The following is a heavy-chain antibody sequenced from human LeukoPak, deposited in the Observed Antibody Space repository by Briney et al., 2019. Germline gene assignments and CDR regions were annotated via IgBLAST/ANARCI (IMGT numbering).Heavy chain of an antibody. J-gene: IGHJ3*02. V-gene: IGHV4-59*01. CDR2: IYYSGST. CDR3: ARDGSWAFDI. Sequence: PSETLSLTCTVSGGSMSNYYWSWIRQSPGKGLEWIGCIYYSGSTNYNPSPKSRVTISVDPSKNQFSLRLTSVTAADTAVYYCARDGSWAFDIWGQGTMDTVSS. D-gene: IGHD5-12*01. CDR1: GGSMSNYY.